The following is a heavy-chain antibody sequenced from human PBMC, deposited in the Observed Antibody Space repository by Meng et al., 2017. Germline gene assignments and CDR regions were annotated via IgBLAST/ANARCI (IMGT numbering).Heavy chain of an antibody. V-gene: IGHV3-7*01. CDR2: IKQDGSEK. CDR1: GFTFSSYW. CDR3: ATRSGSYYIFWFDP. J-gene: IGHJ5*02. D-gene: IGHD1-26*01. Sequence: GESLKISCAASGFTFSSYWMSWVRQAPGKGLEWVANIKQDGSEKYYVDSVKGRFTISRDNAKNSLYLQMNSLRAEDTAVYYCATRSGSYYIFWFDPWGQGTLVTVSS.